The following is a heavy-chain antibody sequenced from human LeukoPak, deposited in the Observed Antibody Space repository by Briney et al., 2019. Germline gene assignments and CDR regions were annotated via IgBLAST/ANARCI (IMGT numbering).Heavy chain of an antibody. Sequence: GGSLRLSCAASGFTFSSYGMHWVRQAPGKGLEWVAVISYDGSNKYYADSVKGRFTISRDNSKNTLYLQMNSLRAEDTAVYYCARDKSYFGSGNYHYFDSWGQGALVIVSS. J-gene: IGHJ4*02. CDR2: ISYDGSNK. CDR3: ARDKSYFGSGNYHYFDS. D-gene: IGHD3-10*01. V-gene: IGHV3-30*03. CDR1: GFTFSSYG.